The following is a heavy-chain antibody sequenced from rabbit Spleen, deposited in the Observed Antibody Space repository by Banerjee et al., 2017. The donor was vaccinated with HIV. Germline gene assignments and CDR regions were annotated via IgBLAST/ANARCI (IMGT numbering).Heavy chain of an antibody. CDR1: GFSFSSSQW. V-gene: IGHV1S45*01. Sequence: QEQLVESGGGLVQPEGSLTLTCKASGFSFSSSQWICWVRQAPGKGLEWIGYIYNGDGSTSYANWVNGRFTISKISSITVTLQMTSLTAADTATYFCARDGESSGYDFNLWGQGTLVTVS. CDR3: ARDGESSGYDFNL. J-gene: IGHJ4*01. CDR2: IYNGDGST. D-gene: IGHD1-1*01.